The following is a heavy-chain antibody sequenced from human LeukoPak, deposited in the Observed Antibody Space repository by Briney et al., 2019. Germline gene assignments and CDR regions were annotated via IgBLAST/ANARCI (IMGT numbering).Heavy chain of an antibody. D-gene: IGHD3-10*01. V-gene: IGHV3-53*01. Sequence: PGGSLRLSCAASGFTVSSNYMSWVRQAPGKGLEWVSIIYSGGNTYYAASVKGRFTISRDNAKNTLYLQMNSLRAEDTAVYYCARAGGPEGWFDPWGQGTLVTVSS. J-gene: IGHJ5*02. CDR3: ARAGGPEGWFDP. CDR2: IYSGGNT. CDR1: GFTVSSNY.